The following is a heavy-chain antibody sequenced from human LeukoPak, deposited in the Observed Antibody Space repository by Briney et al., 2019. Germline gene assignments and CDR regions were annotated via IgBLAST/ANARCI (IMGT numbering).Heavy chain of an antibody. V-gene: IGHV3-7*01. CDR3: ATDRGWFILDY. Sequence: GGSLRLSCRASGFKFNVYWMTWVRQAPGKGLQWVANIKEDGSEIYYEDSVKGRFTISRDNAKNSVYLQMNSLRVEDTVVYYCATDRGWFILDYWGQGSPVTVSS. D-gene: IGHD2-8*02. J-gene: IGHJ4*02. CDR2: IKEDGSEI. CDR1: GFKFNVYW.